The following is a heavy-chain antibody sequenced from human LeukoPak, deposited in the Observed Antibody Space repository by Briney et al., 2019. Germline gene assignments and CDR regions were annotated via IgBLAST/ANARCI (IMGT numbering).Heavy chain of an antibody. J-gene: IGHJ4*02. CDR1: GFPFSSYA. CDR3: AKSLYGYGSGSYDY. D-gene: IGHD3-10*01. V-gene: IGHV3-23*01. Sequence: GGSLRLSCAASGFPFSSYAMSWVRQAPGKGLEWVSAISGSGGSTYYADSVKGRFTISRDNSKNTLYLQMNSLRDEDTAVYYCAKSLYGYGSGSYDYWGQGTLVTVSS. CDR2: ISGSGGST.